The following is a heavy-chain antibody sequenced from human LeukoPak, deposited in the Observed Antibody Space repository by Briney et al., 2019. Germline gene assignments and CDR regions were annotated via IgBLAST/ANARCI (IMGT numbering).Heavy chain of an antibody. V-gene: IGHV3-53*01. CDR2: IYSAGST. CDR1: GFTVSSNS. CDR3: ARRAGAYTHPYDY. J-gene: IGHJ4*02. D-gene: IGHD3-16*01. Sequence: GGSLRLSCTVSGFTVSSNSMSWVRQAPGKGLEWVSFIYSAGSTRYSDSVKGRFTISIDNSKNTLYLQMNSLRAEDTAVYYCARRAGAYTHPYDYWGQGTLVTVS.